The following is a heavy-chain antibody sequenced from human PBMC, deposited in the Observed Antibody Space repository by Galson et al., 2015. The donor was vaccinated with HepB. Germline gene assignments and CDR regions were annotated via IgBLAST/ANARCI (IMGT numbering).Heavy chain of an antibody. V-gene: IGHV1-2*06. D-gene: IGHD3-9*01. CDR1: GYTFTGYY. CDR2: INPNSGGT. Sequence: SVKVSCKASGYTFTGYYMHWVRQAPGQGLEWMGRINPNSGGTNYAQKFQGRVTMTRDTSISTAYMELSRLRSDDTAVYYRARYYDILTGYSNWFDPWGQGTLVTVSS. J-gene: IGHJ5*02. CDR3: ARYYDILTGYSNWFDP.